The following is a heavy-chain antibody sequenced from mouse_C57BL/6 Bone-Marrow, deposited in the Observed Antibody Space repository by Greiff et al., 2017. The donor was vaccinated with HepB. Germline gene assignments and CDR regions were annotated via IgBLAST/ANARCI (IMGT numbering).Heavy chain of an antibody. CDR2: IYPRSGNT. V-gene: IGHV1-81*01. Sequence: QVQLQQSGADLARPGASVKLSCKASGYTFTSYGISWVKQRTGQGLEWIGEIYPRSGNTYYNEKFKGKATLTADKSSSTAYMELRSLTSEDSAVYFCARWVLRRYFDVWGTGTTVTVSS. CDR3: ARWVLRRYFDV. J-gene: IGHJ1*03. D-gene: IGHD1-1*01. CDR1: GYTFTSYG.